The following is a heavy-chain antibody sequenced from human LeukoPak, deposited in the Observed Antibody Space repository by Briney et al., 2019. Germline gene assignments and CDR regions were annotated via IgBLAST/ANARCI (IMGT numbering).Heavy chain of an antibody. J-gene: IGHJ2*01. CDR1: GYSFTSYW. D-gene: IGHD1-26*01. Sequence: PGEPLKISCKGSGYSFTSYWIGWVRQLPGKGLEWMGIFYPGDSDTRYSPSFQGQVTISADKSISTAYLQWSSRKASDTAMSYRTWPLLEDWYFDLWGRGTLVTVSS. CDR2: FYPGDSDT. CDR3: TWPLLEDWYFDL. V-gene: IGHV5-51*01.